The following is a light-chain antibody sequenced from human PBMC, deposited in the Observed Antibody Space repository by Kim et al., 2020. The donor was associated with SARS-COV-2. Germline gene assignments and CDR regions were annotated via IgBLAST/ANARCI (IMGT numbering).Light chain of an antibody. CDR2: QDS. Sequence: VSPGQTAIITCSGDKVGDKYACWYQQKPGQAPGLVIYQDSKRPSGIPERFSGSNSGNTATLTISGTQAMDEADYYCQAWDSSTAWVFGGGTQLTVL. CDR3: QAWDSSTAWV. J-gene: IGLJ3*02. V-gene: IGLV3-1*01. CDR1: KVGDKY.